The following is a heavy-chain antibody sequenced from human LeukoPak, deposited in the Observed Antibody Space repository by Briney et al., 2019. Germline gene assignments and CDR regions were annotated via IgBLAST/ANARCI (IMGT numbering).Heavy chain of an antibody. J-gene: IGHJ5*02. CDR3: ARGSAVADGMVWFDP. D-gene: IGHD6-19*01. CDR1: GYTFTGYY. CDR2: INPSGGST. Sequence: GASVKVSCKASGYTFTGYYMHWVRQAPGQGLEWMGIINPSGGSTSYAQKFQGRVTMTRDTSTSTVYMELSSLRSEDTAVYYCARGSAVADGMVWFDPWGQGTLVTVSS. V-gene: IGHV1-46*01.